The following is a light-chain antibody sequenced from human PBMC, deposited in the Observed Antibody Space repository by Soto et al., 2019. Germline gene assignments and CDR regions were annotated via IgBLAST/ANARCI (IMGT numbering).Light chain of an antibody. CDR2: GAS. CDR1: QSVSSN. V-gene: IGKV3-15*01. J-gene: IGKJ4*01. Sequence: EILMTQSPATLSVSPGERATLSCRASQSVSSNLAWYQQKRGRAPRLLIYGASTRATGIPARFSGSGAGTEFTLTISSLQSEDSAVYYCQQYNNWPPVTFGGGTKVEIK. CDR3: QQYNNWPPVT.